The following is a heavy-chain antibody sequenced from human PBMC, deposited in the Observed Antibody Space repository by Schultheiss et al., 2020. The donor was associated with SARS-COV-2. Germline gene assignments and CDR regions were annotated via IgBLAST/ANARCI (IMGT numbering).Heavy chain of an antibody. D-gene: IGHD3-3*01. CDR3: ARAGVVDY. CDR2: IYHSGST. V-gene: IGHV4-38-2*01. CDR1: GFSISSGYY. Sequence: SETLSLTCAVSGFSISSGYYWGWIRQPPGKGLEWIGSIYHSGSTYYNQSLKSRVTISVDTSKNQFSLKLSSVTAADTGVYYCARAGVVDYWGQGTLVTVSS. J-gene: IGHJ4*02.